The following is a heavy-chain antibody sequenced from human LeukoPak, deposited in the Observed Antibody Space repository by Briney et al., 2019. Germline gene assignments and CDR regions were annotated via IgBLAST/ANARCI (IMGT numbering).Heavy chain of an antibody. Sequence: GGSLRLSCTASGFTFSSYEMNWVRQAPGKGLEWVSYISSSGSTIYYADSVKGRFTISRDNAKNSLYLQMNSLRAEDTAVYYCAELGITMIGGVWGKGTTVTISS. CDR3: AELGITMIGGV. CDR2: ISSSGSTI. J-gene: IGHJ6*04. D-gene: IGHD3-10*02. V-gene: IGHV3-48*03. CDR1: GFTFSSYE.